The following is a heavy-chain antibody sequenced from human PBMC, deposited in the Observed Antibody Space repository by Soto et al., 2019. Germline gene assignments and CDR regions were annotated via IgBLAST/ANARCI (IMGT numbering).Heavy chain of an antibody. J-gene: IGHJ3*02. V-gene: IGHV4-59*08. CDR2: IYYSGST. CDR3: ARRWGGTFDI. Sequence: SVTLSVNCTGFGGPIRNYYWSWFRQPPGKGLEWIGYIYYSGSTNYNPSLKSRVTISVDTSKNQFSLKLSSVTAADTAVYYCARRWGGTFDIWGQGTMVT. CDR1: GGPIRNYY. D-gene: IGHD3-10*01.